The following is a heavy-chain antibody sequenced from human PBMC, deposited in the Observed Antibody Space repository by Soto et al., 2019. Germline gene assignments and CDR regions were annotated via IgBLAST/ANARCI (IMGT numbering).Heavy chain of an antibody. Sequence: QVPLVQSGPEVKKPGASVTVSCKTSGYTPTNYDIGWVRQAPGQGLEWMGWISAYNGNRNSAQKLQGRLTMTTDTSAKTAYMELRSLRSDDMAVYFCARVLYRGGTYYAFGNWGQGNVVTVSS. CDR3: ARVLYRGGTYYAFGN. V-gene: IGHV1-18*03. D-gene: IGHD1-26*01. CDR2: ISAYNGNR. CDR1: GYTPTNYD. J-gene: IGHJ4*02.